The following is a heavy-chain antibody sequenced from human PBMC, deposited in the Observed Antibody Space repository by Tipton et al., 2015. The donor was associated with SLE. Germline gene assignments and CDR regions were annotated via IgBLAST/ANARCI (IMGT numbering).Heavy chain of an antibody. CDR2: ISSTGGTT. CDR3: AKDPGPTVPTI. D-gene: IGHD5-12*01. CDR1: GFDFGSHS. Sequence: SLRLSCGTSGFDFGSHSIHWVRQAPGKGLEWVSAISSTGGTTYYADSVKGRFTISRDNSKSTMYLQMNSLRAEDTAMYYCAKDPGPTVPTIWGQGTLVTVSS. J-gene: IGHJ4*02. V-gene: IGHV3-23*01.